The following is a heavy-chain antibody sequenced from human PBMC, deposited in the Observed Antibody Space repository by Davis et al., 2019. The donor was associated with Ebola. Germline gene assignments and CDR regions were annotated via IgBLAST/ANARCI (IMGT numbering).Heavy chain of an antibody. CDR2: INHSGST. CDR1: GGSISSSSYY. Sequence: PSETLSLTCTVSGGSISSSSYYWSWIRQPPGKGLEWIGEINHSGSTNYNPSLKSRVTISVDTSKNQFSLKLSSVTAADTAVYYCARDYRHGVDYWGQGTLVTVSS. D-gene: IGHD2-8*01. CDR3: ARDYRHGVDY. V-gene: IGHV4-39*07. J-gene: IGHJ4*02.